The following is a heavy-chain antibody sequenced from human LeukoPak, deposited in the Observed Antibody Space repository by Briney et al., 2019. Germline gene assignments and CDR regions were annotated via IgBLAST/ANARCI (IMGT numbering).Heavy chain of an antibody. J-gene: IGHJ4*02. Sequence: SETLSVTCTVSGGSISSYYWSWIRQPPGKGLEWIGYIYDSGSTNYNPSLKSRVTISVDTSKNQFSLKLRSVSAADTAVYYCARTSSTISGVGYFDYWGQGTLVTVSS. V-gene: IGHV4-59*08. CDR3: ARTSSTISGVGYFDY. CDR2: IYDSGST. D-gene: IGHD3-3*01. CDR1: GGSISSYY.